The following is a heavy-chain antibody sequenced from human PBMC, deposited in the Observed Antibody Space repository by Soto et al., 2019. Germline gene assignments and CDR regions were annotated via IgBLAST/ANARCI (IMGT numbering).Heavy chain of an antibody. CDR3: GKDVGDYVPYYYGADV. V-gene: IGHV3-30*18. Sequence: QVQLVESGGGVVQPGTSLRLSCAASGFTFKTHAMHWVRQAPGKGLEWMAVIAYDGNEKFYDDSVKGRFTISRDNSKNTLYMQINTLRNEDTAVYYCGKDVGDYVPYYYGADVWGQGNKVTVAS. CDR2: IAYDGNEK. J-gene: IGHJ6*02. D-gene: IGHD3-10*01. CDR1: GFTFKTHA.